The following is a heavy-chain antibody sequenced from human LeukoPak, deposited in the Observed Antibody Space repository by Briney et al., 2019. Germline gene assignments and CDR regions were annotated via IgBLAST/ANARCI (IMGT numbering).Heavy chain of an antibody. V-gene: IGHV3-11*01. CDR2: ISSSGSTI. CDR1: GFTFSDYY. D-gene: IGHD6-13*01. CDR3: ARDRSPIAAAPYYYGMDV. Sequence: GGSLRLSCAASGFTFSDYYMSWIRQAPGKGLEWVSYISSSGSTIYYADSVKGRFTISRDNAKNSLYLQMNSLRAEDTAVYYCARDRSPIAAAPYYYGMDVWGQGTTVTVSS. J-gene: IGHJ6*02.